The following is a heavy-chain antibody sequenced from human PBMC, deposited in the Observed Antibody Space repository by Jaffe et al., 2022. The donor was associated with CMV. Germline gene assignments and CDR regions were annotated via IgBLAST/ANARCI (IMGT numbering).Heavy chain of an antibody. D-gene: IGHD6-13*01. CDR2: ISGSGGST. V-gene: IGHV3-23*04. CDR3: AKAIAAGGQLGGA. CDR1: GFTFSTYA. Sequence: EVQLVESGGGLVQPGGSLRLSCSASGFTFSTYAMNWVRQAPGKGLVWVSVISGSGGSTYYADSVKGRFTISRDNSKNTVYLQMNSLRAEDTAIYYCAKAIAAGGQLGGAWGQGTLVAVSS. J-gene: IGHJ5*02.